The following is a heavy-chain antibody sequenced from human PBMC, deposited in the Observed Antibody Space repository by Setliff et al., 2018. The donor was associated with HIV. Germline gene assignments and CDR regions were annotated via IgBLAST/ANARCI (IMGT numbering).Heavy chain of an antibody. Sequence: GGSLRLSCTVSGFTFSSYSMNWVRQAPGKGLEWVAAIGSSGLNTYYADSLKGRVIISRDNSKNTLYLQMNDLRAEDTAVYYCAKGRGRCLSGGDCFYTFDSWGQGTLVTVSS. CDR3: AKGRGRCLSGGDCFYTFDS. V-gene: IGHV3-23*01. D-gene: IGHD2-21*02. J-gene: IGHJ4*02. CDR2: IGSSGLNT. CDR1: GFTFSSYS.